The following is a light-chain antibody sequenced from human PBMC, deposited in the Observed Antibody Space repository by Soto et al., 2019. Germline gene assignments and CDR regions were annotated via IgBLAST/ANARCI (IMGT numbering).Light chain of an antibody. V-gene: IGKV3-15*01. J-gene: IGKJ4*01. Sequence: EIVMTQSPATLSVSPGERATLSCRASQSVNSNLAWYQQKPDQAPRLLIYDASTRATGIPARFSGSGSGTEFTLTISSLQSEDFAVYYCQHRSDWPPRLTFGGGTKVEIK. CDR1: QSVNSN. CDR3: QHRSDWPPRLT. CDR2: DAS.